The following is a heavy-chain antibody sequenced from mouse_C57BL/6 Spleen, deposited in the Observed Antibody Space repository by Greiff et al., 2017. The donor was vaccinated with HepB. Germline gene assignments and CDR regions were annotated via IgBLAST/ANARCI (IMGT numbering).Heavy chain of an antibody. CDR2: IDPETGGT. CDR3: TRRGNGTGFAY. V-gene: IGHV1-15*01. J-gene: IGHJ3*01. CDR1: GYTFTDYE. Sequence: QLVESGAELVRPGASVTLSCKASGYTFTDYEMHWVKQTPVHGLEWIGAIDPETGGTAYNQKFKGKAILTADKSSSTAYMELRSLTSGDSAVYYCTRRGNGTGFAYWGQGTLVTVAA. D-gene: IGHD3-3*01.